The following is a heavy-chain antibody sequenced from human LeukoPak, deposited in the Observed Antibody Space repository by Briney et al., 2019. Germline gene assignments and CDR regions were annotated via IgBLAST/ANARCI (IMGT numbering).Heavy chain of an antibody. CDR3: ASVRRGFGESSKYYSYYYMDV. V-gene: IGHV4-34*01. CDR1: GGSFNGYY. CDR2: INHSGST. Sequence: SETLSLTCAVYGGSFNGYYWNWIRQPPGKGLEWIGEINHSGSTDYNLSLKSRVTISVDTSKKQFSLKLSSVTAADTAVYYCASVRRGFGESSKYYSYYYMDVWGNGTTVPIS. D-gene: IGHD3-10*01. J-gene: IGHJ6*03.